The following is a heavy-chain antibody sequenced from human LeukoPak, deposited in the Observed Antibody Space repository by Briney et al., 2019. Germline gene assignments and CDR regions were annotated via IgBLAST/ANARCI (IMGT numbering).Heavy chain of an antibody. CDR3: AKGYYDILTDYFHNWFNP. Sequence: PGGSLRLSCAASGFTFSSYAVSWVRQAPGVGLEWVSTISGRGGSTFYADPVKGRFTISRDNSKNTLYLQMNSLRADDTAVYYCAKGYYDILTDYFHNWFNPWGQGTLVIVSS. D-gene: IGHD3-9*01. J-gene: IGHJ5*02. CDR2: ISGRGGST. CDR1: GFTFSSYA. V-gene: IGHV3-23*01.